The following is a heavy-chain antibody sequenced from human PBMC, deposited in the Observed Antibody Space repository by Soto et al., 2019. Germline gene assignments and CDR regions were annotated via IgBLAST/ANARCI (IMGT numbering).Heavy chain of an antibody. CDR3: ARARRFVDDTRFDP. V-gene: IGHV1-69*01. CDR2: ITPIFGTS. J-gene: IGHJ5*02. Sequence: QVQLVQSGAEVKRPGSSVRVSCKASGVTFSDSSFSWVRQAPGQGLEWMGVITPIFGTSNFAQSFRGRFTITADESTSTVYTELSSLRSEDTAVYYCARARRFVDDTRFDPWGQGTLVTVSS. CDR1: GVTFSDSS. D-gene: IGHD3-3*01.